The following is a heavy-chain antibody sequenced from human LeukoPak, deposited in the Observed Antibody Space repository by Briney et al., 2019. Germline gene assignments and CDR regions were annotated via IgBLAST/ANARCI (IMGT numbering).Heavy chain of an antibody. D-gene: IGHD2-15*01. CDR3: VVGGSPGY. CDR1: GLAFSAYK. V-gene: IGHV3-74*01. CDR2: ISTDGYTT. J-gene: IGHJ4*02. Sequence: GGSLRLSCAASGLAFSAYKMHWVRQAPRKGLVWVSRISTDGYTTDYADFVQGRFTASRDNTKNTWSLEMNSLRAGDTAVYYCVVGGSPGYWGQGTLVTVSS.